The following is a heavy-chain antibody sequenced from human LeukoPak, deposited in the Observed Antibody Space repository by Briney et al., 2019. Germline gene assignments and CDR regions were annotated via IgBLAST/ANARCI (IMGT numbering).Heavy chain of an antibody. V-gene: IGHV1-18*01. J-gene: IGHJ4*02. D-gene: IGHD3-3*01. CDR1: GYTFINYG. Sequence: ASVKVSCKASGYTFINYGFTWVRQAPGQGLEWMGWISAYNGNTNYAQKVQGRVTMTTDTSTSTAYMELRSLRSDDTAVYYCARAPTNDFWSAYYDYWGQGTLVTVSS. CDR3: ARAPTNDFWSAYYDY. CDR2: ISAYNGNT.